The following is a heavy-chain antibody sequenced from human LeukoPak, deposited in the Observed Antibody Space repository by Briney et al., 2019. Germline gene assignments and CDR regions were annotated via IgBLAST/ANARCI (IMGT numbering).Heavy chain of an antibody. J-gene: IGHJ4*02. D-gene: IGHD3-3*01. CDR3: ARDTRAGGDYFDY. CDR1: GGSISSGGYY. V-gene: IGHV4-31*03. Sequence: KPSETLSLTCTVSGGSISSGGYYWSWIRQHPGKGLEWIGYIYYSGSTYYNPSLKSRVTISVDTSKNQFSLKLSSVTAADTAVYYCARDTRAGGDYFDYWGQGTLVTVSS. CDR2: IYYSGST.